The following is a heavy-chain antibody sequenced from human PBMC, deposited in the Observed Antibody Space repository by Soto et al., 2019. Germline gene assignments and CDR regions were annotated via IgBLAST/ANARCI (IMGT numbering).Heavy chain of an antibody. CDR2: ITGGGTST. V-gene: IGHV3-23*01. J-gene: IGHJ4*01. CDR3: ARRNHDGGLAFDY. Sequence: EVQLLESGGGLVQPGESLRLSCAASGLTFSAYPMAWVRQAPGKGLEWVSLITGGGTSTFYADSVKGRFIISRDNSKNTPNLEMSSLRAEDTAVYFCARRNHDGGLAFDYWGPGTLVTVSS. CDR1: GLTFSAYP. D-gene: IGHD4-17*01.